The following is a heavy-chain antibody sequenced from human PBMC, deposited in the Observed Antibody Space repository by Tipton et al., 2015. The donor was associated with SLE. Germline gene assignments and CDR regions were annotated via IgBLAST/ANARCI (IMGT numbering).Heavy chain of an antibody. CDR1: GGSISSYY. J-gene: IGHJ4*02. CDR2: IYYSGST. Sequence: TLSLTCTVSGGSISSYYWSWIRQPPGKGLEWIGYIYYSGSTNYNPSLKSRVTISVDTSKNQFSLKLSSVTAADTAVYYCARESRYCSGGSCHSEFDYWGQGTLVTVSS. V-gene: IGHV4-59*01. D-gene: IGHD2-15*01. CDR3: ARESRYCSGGSCHSEFDY.